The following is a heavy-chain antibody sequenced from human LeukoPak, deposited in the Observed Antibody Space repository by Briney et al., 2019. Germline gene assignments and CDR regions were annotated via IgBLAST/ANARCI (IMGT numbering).Heavy chain of an antibody. CDR1: GFTFSSYA. Sequence: PGGSLRLSCAASGFTFSSYAMSWVRQAPGKGLEWVSAISGSGGSTYYADSVKGRFTISRDNSKNTLYLQMNSLRAEDTAVYYCAKPGYCSGGSCANWFDPWGQGTLVTVSS. CDR2: ISGSGGST. CDR3: AKPGYCSGGSCANWFDP. J-gene: IGHJ5*02. D-gene: IGHD2-15*01. V-gene: IGHV3-23*01.